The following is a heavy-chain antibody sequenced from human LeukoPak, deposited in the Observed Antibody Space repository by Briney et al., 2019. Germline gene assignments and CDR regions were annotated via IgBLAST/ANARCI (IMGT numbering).Heavy chain of an antibody. J-gene: IGHJ5*02. V-gene: IGHV3-23*01. D-gene: IGHD1-26*01. CDR1: GFSFSSNS. CDR2: ISGSGDRI. CDR3: GKDSYVGVNWFDP. Sequence: GGSLRLYCAASGFSFSSNSMSWVRQAPGKGLEWVSAISGSGDRIFYADSVKGRFTISRDNSKNMVYLQMNSLRAEDTAFYYCGKDSYVGVNWFDPRGQGTLVTVSS.